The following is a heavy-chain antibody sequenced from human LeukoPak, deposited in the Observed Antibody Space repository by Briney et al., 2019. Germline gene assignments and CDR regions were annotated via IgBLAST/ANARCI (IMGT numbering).Heavy chain of an antibody. CDR1: GFTFSNYA. D-gene: IGHD2-2*01. CDR3: AKDHSGYCTSASSLCYMDV. J-gene: IGHJ6*04. V-gene: IGHV3-30*02. Sequence: PGGSLRLSCTASGFTFSNYAMHWVRQAPGKGLEWVTFTRYDGDIKFYADSVKGRFTISRDNSKNTLFLQMNSLRVEDTAVYYCAKDHSGYCTSASSLCYMDVWGKGTTVTVSS. CDR2: TRYDGDIK.